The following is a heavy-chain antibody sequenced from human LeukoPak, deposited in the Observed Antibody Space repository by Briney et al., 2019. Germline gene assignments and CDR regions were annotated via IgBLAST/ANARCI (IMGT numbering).Heavy chain of an antibody. D-gene: IGHD6-19*01. CDR1: GYTFTSYA. J-gene: IGHJ5*02. V-gene: IGHV7-4-1*02. Sequence: ASVKVSCKASGYTFTSYAMNWVRQAPGQGLEWMGWINTNTGNPTYARGFTGRFVFSLDTSVSTAYLQISSLKAEDTAVYYCARGLLSGGWYWPWWFDPWGQGTLVTVSS. CDR3: ARGLLSGGWYWPWWFDP. CDR2: INTNTGNP.